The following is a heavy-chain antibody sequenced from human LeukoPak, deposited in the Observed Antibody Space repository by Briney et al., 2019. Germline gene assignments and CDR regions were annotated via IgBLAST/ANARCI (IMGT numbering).Heavy chain of an antibody. CDR2: ISWNSGSI. J-gene: IGHJ6*03. V-gene: IGHV3-9*01. CDR3: ARGSGSYYGYYYMDV. D-gene: IGHD1-26*01. CDR1: GFTFDDYA. Sequence: GGPLRLSCAASGFTFDDYAMHWVRQAPGKGLEWVSGISWNSGSIGYADSVKGRFTISRDNAKNSLYLQMNSLRAEDTALYYCARGSGSYYGYYYMDVWGKGTTVTVSS.